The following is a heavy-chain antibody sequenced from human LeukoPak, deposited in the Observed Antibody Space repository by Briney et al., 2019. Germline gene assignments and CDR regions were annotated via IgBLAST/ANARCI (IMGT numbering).Heavy chain of an antibody. CDR2: ISYDGSNK. Sequence: GGSLRLSCAASGFTFSSYAMHWVRQAPGKGLEWVAVISYDGSNKYYADSVKGRFTISRDNAENSLYLQMNSLRAEDTAVYYCARGRLAGYSSSSDFDFWGQGTLVTVSS. CDR3: ARGRLAGYSSSSDFDF. CDR1: GFTFSSYA. D-gene: IGHD6-13*01. J-gene: IGHJ4*02. V-gene: IGHV3-30-3*01.